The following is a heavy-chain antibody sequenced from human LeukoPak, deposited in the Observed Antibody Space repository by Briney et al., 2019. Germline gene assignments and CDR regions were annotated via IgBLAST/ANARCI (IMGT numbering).Heavy chain of an antibody. CDR1: GGSISSGGYY. J-gene: IGHJ5*02. CDR3: ARETYSSGWYWFDP. Sequence: PSETLSLTCAVSGGSISSGGYYWSWIRQPPGKGLEWIGYIYYSGSTNYNPSLKSRVTISVDTSKNQFSLKLSSVTAADTAVYYCARETYSSGWYWFDPWGQGTLVTVSS. D-gene: IGHD6-19*01. CDR2: IYYSGST. V-gene: IGHV4-61*08.